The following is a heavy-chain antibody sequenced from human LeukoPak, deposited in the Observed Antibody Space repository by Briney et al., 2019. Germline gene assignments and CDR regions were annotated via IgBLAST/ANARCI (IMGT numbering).Heavy chain of an antibody. Sequence: PGRSLRLSCTASGFTFGDYAMSWVRQAPGKGLEWVGFIRSKAYGGTTEYAASVKGRFTISRDDSKSIAYLQMNSLKTEDTAVYYCTRIARGYCSSTSCFFYYYGMDVWGQGTTVTVSS. J-gene: IGHJ6*02. V-gene: IGHV3-49*04. CDR2: IRSKAYGGTT. CDR3: TRIARGYCSSTSCFFYYYGMDV. D-gene: IGHD2-2*01. CDR1: GFTFGDYA.